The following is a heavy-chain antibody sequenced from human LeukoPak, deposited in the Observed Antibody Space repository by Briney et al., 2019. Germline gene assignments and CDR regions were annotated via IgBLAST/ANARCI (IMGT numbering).Heavy chain of an antibody. D-gene: IGHD2-15*01. V-gene: IGHV4-59*01. CDR3: ARVHCSGGSCYSPWGRTNWFDP. CDR2: IYYSGST. CDR1: GGSISSYY. J-gene: IGHJ5*02. Sequence: PSETLSLTCTVSGGSISSYYWSWIRQPPGKGLEWIGYIYYSGSTNYNPSLKSRVTISVDTSKNQFSLKLSSVTAADTAVYYCARVHCSGGSCYSPWGRTNWFDPWGQGTLVTVSS.